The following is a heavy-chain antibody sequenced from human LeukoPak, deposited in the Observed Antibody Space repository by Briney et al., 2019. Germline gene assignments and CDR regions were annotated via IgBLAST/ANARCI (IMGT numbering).Heavy chain of an antibody. V-gene: IGHV4-61*02. CDR1: GGSISSGSYY. CDR2: IYTSGST. CDR3: ARDPSTSGSYFLFDP. Sequence: SQTLSLTCPVSGGSISSGSYYWSWIRQPAGKGLEWIGRIYTSGSTNYNPSLKSRVTISVDTSKNQFSLKLSSVTAADTAVYYCARDPSTSGSYFLFDPWGQGTLVTVSS. D-gene: IGHD1-26*01. J-gene: IGHJ5*02.